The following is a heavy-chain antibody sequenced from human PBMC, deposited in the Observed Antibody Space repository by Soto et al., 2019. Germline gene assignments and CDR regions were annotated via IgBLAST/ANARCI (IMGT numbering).Heavy chain of an antibody. CDR3: AGDHPLELREDYYGMDV. V-gene: IGHV4-31*03. CDR2: IYYSGST. CDR1: GGSISSGGYS. J-gene: IGHJ6*02. D-gene: IGHD1-7*01. Sequence: PSETLSLTCTVSGGSISSGGYSWSWIRQHPGKGLEWIGYIYYSGSTYYNPSLKSRVTISVDTSKNQFSLKLGSVTAADTAVYYCAGDHPLELREDYYGMDVWGQGTTVTVSS.